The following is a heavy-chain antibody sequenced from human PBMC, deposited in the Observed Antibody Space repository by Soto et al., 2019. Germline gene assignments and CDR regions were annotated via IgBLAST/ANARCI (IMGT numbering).Heavy chain of an antibody. D-gene: IGHD3-10*01. CDR1: GFTFDDYA. Sequence: EVQLVEAGGGLVQPGRSLRRSCAASGFTFDDYAMHWVRQAPGKGLEWVSGISWNSGSIGYADSVKGRFTISRDNAKNSLYVQMNRLRAEVTVLYYCARDAITRVRGVISYYGMDVWGQGTTVPVSS. J-gene: IGHJ6*02. V-gene: IGHV3-9*01. CDR3: ARDAITRVRGVISYYGMDV. CDR2: ISWNSGSI.